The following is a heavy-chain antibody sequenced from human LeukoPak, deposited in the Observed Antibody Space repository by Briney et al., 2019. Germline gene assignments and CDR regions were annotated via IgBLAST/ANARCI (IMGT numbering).Heavy chain of an antibody. V-gene: IGHV3-74*01. CDR1: GFTFSSHW. CDR2: IRGDGTRT. Sequence: GGSLRLSCAASGFTFSSHWMHWVRQVPGKGLEWLSRIRGDGTRTAYADAANGRFSISRDNAKNTVYLQMNGLTTEDTALYFCARDAIEGRTVFDNWGQGTLVTVSS. J-gene: IGHJ4*01. D-gene: IGHD2-21*01. CDR3: ARDAIEGRTVFDN.